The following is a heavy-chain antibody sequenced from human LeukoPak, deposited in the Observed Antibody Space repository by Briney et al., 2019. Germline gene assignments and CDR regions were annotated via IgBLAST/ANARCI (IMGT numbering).Heavy chain of an antibody. D-gene: IGHD3-3*01. CDR2: INPSGGST. V-gene: IGHV1-46*01. Sequence: GASVKVSCKASGYTFTSYYMHWVRQAPGQGLEWMGIINPSGGSTSYAQKFQGRVTMTRDTSTSTVYMELSSLRSEDTAVYYCARTYCDFWSGYSPFDYWGQGTLVTVSS. J-gene: IGHJ4*02. CDR1: GYTFTSYY. CDR3: ARTYCDFWSGYSPFDY.